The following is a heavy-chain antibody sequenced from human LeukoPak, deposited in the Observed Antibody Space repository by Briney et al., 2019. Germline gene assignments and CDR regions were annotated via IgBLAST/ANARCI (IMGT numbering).Heavy chain of an antibody. Sequence: GRSLRLSCAASGFTFSSYALHWARQAPGKGLERVAVISSDGITKYYADSVKGRITISRDNSKNTLYLQMNSLRAEDTAVFYCARVSIFGVVIPSDFWGQGTLVTVSS. D-gene: IGHD3-3*02. CDR1: GFTFSSYA. CDR2: ISSDGITK. J-gene: IGHJ4*02. CDR3: ARVSIFGVVIPSDF. V-gene: IGHV3-30*01.